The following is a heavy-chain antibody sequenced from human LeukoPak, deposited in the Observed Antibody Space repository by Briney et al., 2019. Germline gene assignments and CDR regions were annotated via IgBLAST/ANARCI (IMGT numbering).Heavy chain of an antibody. V-gene: IGHV4-59*08. J-gene: IGHJ4*02. CDR1: GGSISNYY. CDR2: IYYSGST. D-gene: IGHD4-11*01. Sequence: SETLSLTCTVSGGSISNYYWSWIRQPPGEGLEWIGYIYYSGSTNYNPSLKSRVTMSIDTSKSQFSLNLTSVTATDRAVYYCARGGLGGITAYSNYLFDYWGQGTLVTVSS. CDR3: ARGGLGGITAYSNYLFDY.